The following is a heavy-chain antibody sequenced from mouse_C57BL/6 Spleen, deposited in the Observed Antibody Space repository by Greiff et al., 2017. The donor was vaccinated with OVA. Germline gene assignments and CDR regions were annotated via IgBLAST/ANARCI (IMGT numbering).Heavy chain of an antibody. Sequence: EVQVVESGGGLVQPGGSMKLSCAASGFTFSDAWMDWVRQSPEKGLEWVAEIRNKANNHATYYAESVKGRFTISRDDSKSSVYLQMNSLRAEDTGIYYCTRPGAYYFDYWGQGTTLTVSS. V-gene: IGHV6-6*01. J-gene: IGHJ2*01. D-gene: IGHD4-1*01. CDR1: GFTFSDAW. CDR2: IRNKANNHAT. CDR3: TRPGAYYFDY.